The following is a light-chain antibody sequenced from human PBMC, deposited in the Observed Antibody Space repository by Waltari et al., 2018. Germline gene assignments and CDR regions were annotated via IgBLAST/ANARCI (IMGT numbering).Light chain of an antibody. CDR2: KAS. Sequence: DRFTITCRASQSISKSLAWYQQKPGKAPKRLIYKASTLERGVPSRFSGSGSGTEFTLTISSLQPDYFATYYCQQYNSYSLLTFGGGTKVEIK. V-gene: IGKV1-5*03. J-gene: IGKJ4*01. CDR3: QQYNSYSLLT. CDR1: QSISKS.